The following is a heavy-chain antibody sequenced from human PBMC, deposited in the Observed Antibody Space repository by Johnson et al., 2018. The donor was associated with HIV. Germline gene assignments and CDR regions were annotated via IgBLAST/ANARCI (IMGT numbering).Heavy chain of an antibody. Sequence: VQLVESGGGLVKPGGSLRLSCEASGFSFSNAWMNWVRQAPGKGLEWVGRIKSETDGGTTDYATPVKGRFTISRDDSKNMLFLQMNSLKTEDTSLYYCSTGDLVVVVCAMLLPLHDAFDIWGQGTMVTVSS. CDR3: STGDLVVVVCAMLLPLHDAFDI. CDR2: IKSETDGGTT. D-gene: IGHD2-15*01. J-gene: IGHJ3*02. CDR1: GFSFSNAW. V-gene: IGHV3-15*01.